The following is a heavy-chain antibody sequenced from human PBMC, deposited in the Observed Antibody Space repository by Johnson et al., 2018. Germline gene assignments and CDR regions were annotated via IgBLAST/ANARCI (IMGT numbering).Heavy chain of an antibody. D-gene: IGHD1-7*01. V-gene: IGHV3-74*02. CDR2: INTDGVTT. CDR3: TRARPGTMNAFDI. Sequence: VQLVESGGGLVQPGGSLRLSCAASGFTLSSYWMHWVRQAPGKGLVWVSRINTDGVTTYYADSVKGRFTISRDNAKNTLYLQMNSLRAEDTAVYYCTRARPGTMNAFDIWGQGTMVTVSS. CDR1: GFTLSSYW. J-gene: IGHJ3*02.